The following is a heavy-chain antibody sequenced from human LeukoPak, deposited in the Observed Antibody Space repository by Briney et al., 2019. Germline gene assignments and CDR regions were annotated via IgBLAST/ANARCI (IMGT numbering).Heavy chain of an antibody. J-gene: IGHJ5*02. Sequence: SQTLSLTCTVSGGSISSGGYYWSWIRQHPGKGLEWIGYIYYSGSTYYNPSLKSRVTISVDTSKNQFSLKLSSVTAADTAVYYCARAPVVGTTVLDPWGQGTLVTVSS. CDR3: ARAPVVGTTVLDP. D-gene: IGHD1-7*01. CDR2: IYYSGST. V-gene: IGHV4-31*03. CDR1: GGSISSGGYY.